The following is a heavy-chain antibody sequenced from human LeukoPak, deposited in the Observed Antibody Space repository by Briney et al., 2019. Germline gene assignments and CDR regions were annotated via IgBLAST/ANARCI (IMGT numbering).Heavy chain of an antibody. V-gene: IGHV3-48*01. J-gene: IGHJ4*02. CDR2: ISSSSSTI. D-gene: IGHD2-15*01. Sequence: GRSLRLSCAASGFTFSSYSMNWVRQAPGKGLEWVSYISSSSSTIYYADSVKGRFTISRDNSKNTVYLQMDSLRTDDTAVYYCVYCSGGNCFYAVRGWTYWGQGTLVTVSS. CDR1: GFTFSSYS. CDR3: VYCSGGNCFYAVRGWTY.